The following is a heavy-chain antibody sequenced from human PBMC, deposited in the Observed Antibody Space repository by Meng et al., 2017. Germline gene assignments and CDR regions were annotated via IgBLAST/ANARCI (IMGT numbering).Heavy chain of an antibody. J-gene: IGHJ4*02. V-gene: IGHV3-21*01. CDR1: GFTFSSYS. Sequence: GGSLRLSCAASGFTFSSYSMHSVLQAPGKGLEWVSSISSSSSYIYYADSVKGRFTISRDNAKNSLYLQMNSLRAEDTAVYYCARAPSISSTTNYWGQGPLVTVSS. D-gene: IGHD4-17*01. CDR3: ARAPSISSTTNY. CDR2: ISSSSSYI.